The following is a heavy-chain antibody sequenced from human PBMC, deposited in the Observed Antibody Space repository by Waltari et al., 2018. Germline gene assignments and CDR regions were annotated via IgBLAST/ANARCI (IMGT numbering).Heavy chain of an antibody. CDR3: ARHVPVVIGREPDAFDI. Sequence: LSLKSRVTISVDTSKNQFSLKLSSVTAADTAVYYCARHVPVVIGREPDAFDIWGQGTMVTVSS. D-gene: IGHD3-22*01. J-gene: IGHJ3*02. V-gene: IGHV4-39*07.